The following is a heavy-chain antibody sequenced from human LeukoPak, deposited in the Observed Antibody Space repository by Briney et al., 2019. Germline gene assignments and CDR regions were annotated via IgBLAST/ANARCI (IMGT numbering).Heavy chain of an antibody. V-gene: IGHV3-23*01. D-gene: IGHD4-23*01. Sequence: GGSLRLSCAASGFTFSNYAMSWVRQAPGKGLEWVSTISGGGGTTYYADSVKGRFTISRDNSKNTLYLQMNSLRAEDTTVYSCARNGPDLRWYYGMDVWGQGTTVTVSS. CDR2: ISGGGGTT. J-gene: IGHJ6*02. CDR3: ARNGPDLRWYYGMDV. CDR1: GFTFSNYA.